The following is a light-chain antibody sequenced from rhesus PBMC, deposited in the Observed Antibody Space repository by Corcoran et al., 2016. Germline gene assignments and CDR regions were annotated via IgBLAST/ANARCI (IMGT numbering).Light chain of an antibody. V-gene: IGLV3-44*01. J-gene: IGLJ3*01. CDR3: QVWYNTTDRPL. CDR2: SNT. CDR1: NIGGEA. Sequence: SYDLTQPPSVSVSPGQKARITCGGDNIGGEAVHWYQQKPPQAPVLVIYSNTARPSGIPERFSGSKSGKTAPLTISGVEAGGAAVYFCQVWYNTTDRPLFGGGTRLTF.